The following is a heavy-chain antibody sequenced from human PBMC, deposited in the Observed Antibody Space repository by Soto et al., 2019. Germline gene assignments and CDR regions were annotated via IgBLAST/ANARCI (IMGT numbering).Heavy chain of an antibody. Sequence: QLQLQESGSGLVKPSQTLSLTCAVSGGSISSGGYSWSWIRQPPGKGLEWIGYIYHRGSTYYNPSHKSRVTISVARSKNQFFLKLSSVTAADSAVYYCAGVRGPYCGGECYPPTPNWFDPWGQGTLVTVSS. CDR2: IYHRGST. CDR1: GGSISSGGYS. J-gene: IGHJ5*02. D-gene: IGHD2-21*01. V-gene: IGHV4-30-2*01. CDR3: AGVRGPYCGGECYPPTPNWFDP.